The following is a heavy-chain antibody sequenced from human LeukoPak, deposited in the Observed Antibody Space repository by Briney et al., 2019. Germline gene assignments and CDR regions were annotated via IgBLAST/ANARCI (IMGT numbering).Heavy chain of an antibody. V-gene: IGHV3-23*01. D-gene: IGHD6-19*01. CDR1: GFTFSSYA. J-gene: IGHJ4*02. Sequence: PGGSLRLSCAASGFTFSSYAMSWVRQAPGKGLEWVSSISGSGGRTYHADSVKGRFTISRDNSKNTLYLQMNSLRAEDTAVYYCARESIAVAGNDYWGQGTLVTVSS. CDR2: ISGSGGRT. CDR3: ARESIAVAGNDY.